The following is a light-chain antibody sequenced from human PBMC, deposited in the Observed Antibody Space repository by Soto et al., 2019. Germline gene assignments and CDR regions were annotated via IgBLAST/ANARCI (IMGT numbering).Light chain of an antibody. CDR2: EVS. Sequence: QSALTQPASVSGSPGQSITISCTGTSSDVGGYDFVSWYQHRPGKAPKLIIYEVSTRPSGVSNRFSGSKSGNTASLTISGLQAEDEADYYCSSYTSDWGVFGTGTKLTVL. CDR1: SSDVGGYDF. V-gene: IGLV2-14*01. CDR3: SSYTSDWGV. J-gene: IGLJ1*01.